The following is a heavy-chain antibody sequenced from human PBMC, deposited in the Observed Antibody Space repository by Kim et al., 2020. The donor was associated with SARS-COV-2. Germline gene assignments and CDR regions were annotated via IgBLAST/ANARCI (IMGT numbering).Heavy chain of an antibody. CDR2: ISASGGDT. CDR3: SKVTTLTAPFYDY. J-gene: IGHJ4*02. CDR1: GVTFSSYA. D-gene: IGHD4-4*01. V-gene: IGHV3-23*01. Sequence: GGSLRLSCAASGVTFSSYALSWVRQAPGKGLEWVSRISASGGDTYYAYSVQGRFTISRANSKNALNLEMNSLRAEDTALYYGSKVTTLTAPFYDYWGQ.